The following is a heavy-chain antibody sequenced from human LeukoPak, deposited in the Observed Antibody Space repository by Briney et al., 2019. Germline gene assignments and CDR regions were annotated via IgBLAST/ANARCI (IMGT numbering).Heavy chain of an antibody. CDR2: ISNSDGST. J-gene: IGHJ3*02. V-gene: IGHV3-23*01. CDR1: GFTFSSYA. CDR3: ARGRGSGWYGAFDM. D-gene: IGHD6-19*01. Sequence: GGSLRLSCAASGFTFSSYAMSWVRQAPGKGLEWVSTISNSDGSTYHADSVKGRFTISRDSSKNTLYLQMNSLRAGDAAVYYCARGRGSGWYGAFDMWGQGTMVTVSS.